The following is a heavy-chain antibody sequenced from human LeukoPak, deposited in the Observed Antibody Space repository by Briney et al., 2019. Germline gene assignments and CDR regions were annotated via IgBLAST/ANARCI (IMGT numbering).Heavy chain of an antibody. CDR1: GFTLSSYS. D-gene: IGHD6-6*01. J-gene: IGHJ4*02. Sequence: GGSLRLSCAASGFTLSSYSMSWVRQAPRKGLEWVSSISSSSYYIYYADSVKGRFTISRDNAKNSLYLQMNSLRAEDTAVYYCVREYSSSSYFDYWGQGTLVTVSS. CDR2: ISSSSYYI. CDR3: VREYSSSSYFDY. V-gene: IGHV3-21*01.